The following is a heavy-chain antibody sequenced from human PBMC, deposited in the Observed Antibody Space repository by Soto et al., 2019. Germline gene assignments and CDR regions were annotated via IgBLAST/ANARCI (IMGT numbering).Heavy chain of an antibody. CDR3: ARDGYRYLARLFEY. J-gene: IGHJ4*02. D-gene: IGHD3-22*01. CDR1: GHSISSGFYY. CDR2: IYHTEST. Sequence: SETLSLTCAVSGHSISSGFYYWGWVRQPPGKGLEWIGSIYHTESTYYNPSLKSRVTMSVDTSKNQLSLKLCSMTAADTAVYFCARDGYRYLARLFEYWDQGTRVTVSS. V-gene: IGHV4-38-2*02.